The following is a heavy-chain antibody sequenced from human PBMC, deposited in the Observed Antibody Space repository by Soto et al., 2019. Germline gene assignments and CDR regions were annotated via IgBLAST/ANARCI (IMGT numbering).Heavy chain of an antibody. CDR2: IYYSGST. J-gene: IGHJ6*02. D-gene: IGHD6-6*01. V-gene: IGHV4-39*07. CDR1: GGSISSSSYY. Sequence: SETLSLTCTVSGGSISSSSYYWGWIRQPPGKGLEWIGYIYYSGSTNYNPSLKSRVTISVDTSKNQFSLKLSSVTAADTAVYYCARSIAARPSYYYYYGMDVWGQGTTVTLSS. CDR3: ARSIAARPSYYYYYGMDV.